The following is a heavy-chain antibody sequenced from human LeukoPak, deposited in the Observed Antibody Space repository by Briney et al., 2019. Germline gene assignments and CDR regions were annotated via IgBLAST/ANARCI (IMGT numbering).Heavy chain of an antibody. CDR3: ARAYYDSSGYYYEGFFQD. V-gene: IGHV3-66*01. D-gene: IGHD3-22*01. CDR1: GFTVSSNY. J-gene: IGHJ1*01. CDR2: IYSGGTT. Sequence: SGGSLRLSCAASGFTVSSNYMSWVRQAPGKGLEWVSVIYSGGTTYYADSVKGRFTISRDTSKNTLYLQMNSLRDEDTAVYYCARAYYDSSGYYYEGFFQDWGQGTLVTVSS.